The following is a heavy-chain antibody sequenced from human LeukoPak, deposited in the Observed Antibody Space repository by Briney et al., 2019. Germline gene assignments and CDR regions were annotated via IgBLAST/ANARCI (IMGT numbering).Heavy chain of an antibody. CDR1: GGTFSSYA. Sequence: ASVKVSCKASGGTFSSYAISWVRQAPGQGLEWMGIINPSGGSTSYAQKFQGRVTMTRDMSTSTVYMELSSLRSEDTAVYYCARGGPRVVATFYFDYWGQGTLVTVSS. V-gene: IGHV1-46*01. J-gene: IGHJ4*02. D-gene: IGHD5-12*01. CDR2: INPSGGST. CDR3: ARGGPRVVATFYFDY.